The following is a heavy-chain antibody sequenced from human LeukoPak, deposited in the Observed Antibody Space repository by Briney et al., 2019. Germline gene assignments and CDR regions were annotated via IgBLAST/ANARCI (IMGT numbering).Heavy chain of an antibody. Sequence: SETLSLTCAAYGGSFSGYYWSWIRQPPGKGLEWIGEINHSGSTNYNPSLKSRVTISVDTSKNQFSLKLSSVTAADTAVYYCARRPPWNFWGQGTLVTVSS. CDR1: GGSFSGYY. V-gene: IGHV4-34*01. CDR2: INHSGST. D-gene: IGHD5-12*01. J-gene: IGHJ4*02. CDR3: ARRPPWNF.